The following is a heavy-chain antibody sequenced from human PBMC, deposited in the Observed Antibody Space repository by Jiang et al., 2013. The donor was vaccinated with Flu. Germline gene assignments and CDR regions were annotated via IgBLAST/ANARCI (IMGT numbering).Heavy chain of an antibody. J-gene: IGHJ4*02. Sequence: GSGLVKPSETLSLTCTVSGGSISSSNYYWGWIRQPPGKGLEWIGSIYYSGSTYYNPSLKSRVTISVDTSKNQFSLKLSSVTAADTAVYYCARVRPSSSGWYDSPFDYWGQGTLVTVSS. CDR3: ARVRPSSSGWYDSPFDY. CDR1: GGSISSSNYY. CDR2: IYYSGST. V-gene: IGHV4-39*01. D-gene: IGHD6-19*01.